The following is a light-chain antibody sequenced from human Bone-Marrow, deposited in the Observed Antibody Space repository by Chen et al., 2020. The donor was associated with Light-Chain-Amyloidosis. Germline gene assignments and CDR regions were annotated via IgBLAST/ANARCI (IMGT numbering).Light chain of an antibody. CDR2: EVT. Sequence: QSALTQPAAVSGAPGQSINISCNGTSSDGGGDNHVSWYQQHPDQAPKLMIYEVTNRPSLVPDRFSGSKSDNTASLTISGLQTEDEADYFCSSYTITNTLVFGSGTRVTVL. CDR1: SSDGGGDNH. CDR3: SSYTITNTLV. J-gene: IGLJ1*01. V-gene: IGLV2-14*01.